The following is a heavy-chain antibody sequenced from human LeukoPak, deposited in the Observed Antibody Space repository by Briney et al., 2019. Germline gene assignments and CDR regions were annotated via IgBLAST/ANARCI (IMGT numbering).Heavy chain of an antibody. J-gene: IGHJ4*02. D-gene: IGHD4-17*01. Sequence: GGSLRLSCAASGFTFSSYWMHWVRQVPGKGLVWVSRINSGGSSTRHADSVKGRFTISRGNAKNTLYLQMNSLRAEDTTVYYCARGGDYPFDYWGQGTLVTVSS. CDR3: ARGGDYPFDY. CDR1: GFTFSSYW. CDR2: INSGGSST. V-gene: IGHV3-74*01.